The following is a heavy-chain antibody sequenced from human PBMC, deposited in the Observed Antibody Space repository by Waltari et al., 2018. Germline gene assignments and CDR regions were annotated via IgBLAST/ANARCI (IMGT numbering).Heavy chain of an antibody. CDR2: IKSKTDGGTT. J-gene: IGHJ4*02. Sequence: EVQLVESGGGLVKPGGSLRLSCAASGFTFSNAWMSWVRQAPGKGLEWVGRIKSKTDGGTTDYAPVKGRFTISRDDSKNTLYLQMNSLKTEDTAVYYCTTALPGYCSNGVCYNFDYWGQGTLVTVSS. CDR3: TTALPGYCSNGVCYNFDY. CDR1: GFTFSNAW. D-gene: IGHD2-8*01. V-gene: IGHV3-15*01.